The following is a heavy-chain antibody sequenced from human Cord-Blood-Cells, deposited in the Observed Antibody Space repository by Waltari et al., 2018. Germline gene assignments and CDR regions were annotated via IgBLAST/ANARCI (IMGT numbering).Heavy chain of an antibody. J-gene: IGHJ6*02. CDR3: ARGGDYDFWSGYSYYYYYGMDV. Sequence: QVQLQESGPGLVKPSETLSLTCAVSGYSISSGYYWGWIRQPPGKGLGWIGSIYHSGSTYYNPSLKSRLTISVYTSKNQFSLKQSSVTAADTAVYYCARGGDYDFWSGYSYYYYYGMDVWGQGTTVTVSS. CDR1: GYSISSGYY. CDR2: IYHSGST. V-gene: IGHV4-38-2*01. D-gene: IGHD3-3*01.